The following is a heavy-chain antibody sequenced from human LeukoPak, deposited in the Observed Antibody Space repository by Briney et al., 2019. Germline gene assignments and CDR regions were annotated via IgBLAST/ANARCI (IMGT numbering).Heavy chain of an antibody. Sequence: GGSLRLSCAASGFTFSSYSMNWVRQAPGKGLEWVSSISSSSSYIYYADSVKGRFTISRDNAKNSLYLQMNSLRVEDTAFYYCARYIVSYPHDAFDIWGQGTMVTVSS. CDR2: ISSSSSYI. V-gene: IGHV3-21*04. J-gene: IGHJ3*02. CDR1: GFTFSSYS. CDR3: ARYIVSYPHDAFDI. D-gene: IGHD1-26*01.